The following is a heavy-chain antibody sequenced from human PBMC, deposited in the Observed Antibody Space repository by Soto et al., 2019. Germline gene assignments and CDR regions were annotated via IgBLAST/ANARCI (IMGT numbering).Heavy chain of an antibody. CDR1: GFILSTYP. Sequence: GGSLRLSCAASGFILSTYPMMSVRQAPGRGLEWVSSMNGAATSTSYADSVKGRFTTSRDNSQNTLYLQINTLRPDDTAVYFCARGGADHYNYGMDVWGQGTTVTVSS. D-gene: IGHD3-10*01. J-gene: IGHJ6*02. V-gene: IGHV3-23*01. CDR3: ARGGADHYNYGMDV. CDR2: MNGAATST.